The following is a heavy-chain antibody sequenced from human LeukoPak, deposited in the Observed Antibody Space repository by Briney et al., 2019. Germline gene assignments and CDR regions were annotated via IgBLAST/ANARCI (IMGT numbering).Heavy chain of an antibody. CDR1: GFTFNTYA. D-gene: IGHD2-2*01. Sequence: PGGSLRLSCAASGFTFNTYAMSWVRQAPGKGLEGVSGISGSGGGTYYADSVEGRFTISRDNSKSTLYLQMNSLRVEDTAVYYCAKMGGRISAAVDNWGQGTLVTVSS. J-gene: IGHJ4*02. CDR2: ISGSGGGT. V-gene: IGHV3-23*01. CDR3: AKMGGRISAAVDN.